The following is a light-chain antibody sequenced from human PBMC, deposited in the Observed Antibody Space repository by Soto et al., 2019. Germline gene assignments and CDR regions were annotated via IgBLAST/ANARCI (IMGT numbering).Light chain of an antibody. Sequence: DIQMTQSPSSLSASVGDRVTTTCRASQGIRHYLAWYQQKPGKVPKLLIYEASNLQSGVPSRFSGSGSGTELTLTISSLQSEDFAVYYCQQYNNWPPITFGQGTRLEIK. CDR1: QGIRHY. J-gene: IGKJ5*01. V-gene: IGKV1-27*01. CDR3: QQYNNWPPIT. CDR2: EAS.